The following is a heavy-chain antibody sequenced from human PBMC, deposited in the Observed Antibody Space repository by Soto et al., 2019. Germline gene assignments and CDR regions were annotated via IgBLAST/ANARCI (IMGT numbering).Heavy chain of an antibody. CDR3: ARGLSISYTSGRLLDY. V-gene: IGHV4-59*01. J-gene: IGHJ4*02. Sequence: SETLSLTCNVSGGSITTYHYNWIRQPPGKGLEWIADTSYSGGTTYNPSLKSRVAISVDTSKSQFSLKLRSATAADTAVYYCARGLSISYTSGRLLDYCGPRTPVTGSA. CDR2: TSYSGGT. D-gene: IGHD6-25*01. CDR1: GGSITTYH.